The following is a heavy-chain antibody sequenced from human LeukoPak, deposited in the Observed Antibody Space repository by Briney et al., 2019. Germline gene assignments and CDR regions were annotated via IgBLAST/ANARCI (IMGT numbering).Heavy chain of an antibody. D-gene: IGHD2-2*01. CDR2: IYHSGST. J-gene: IGHJ2*01. CDR1: GGSISSSNW. CDR3: ARDLYVVVVPVGYWYFDL. V-gene: IGHV4-4*02. Sequence: SETLCLTCAVSGGSISSSNWWSWVRQPPGKGLEWTGEIYHSGSTNYNPSLKSRVTISVDKSKNQLSLQLSSVTAADTAVYYCARDLYVVVVPVGYWYFDLWGRGTLVTVSS.